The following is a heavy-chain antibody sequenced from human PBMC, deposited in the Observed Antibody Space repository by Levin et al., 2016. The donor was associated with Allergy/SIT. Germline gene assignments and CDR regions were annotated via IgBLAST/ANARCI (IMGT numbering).Heavy chain of an antibody. CDR2: ISSRDTTL. J-gene: IGHJ6*03. CDR1: GFTFSDYY. Sequence: GESLKISCAASGFTFSDYYMTWIRQAPGKGLEWVSYISSRDTTLYYADSVKGRFTISRDNAKNSLYLQMNSLRAEDTAVYYCARVGVGGYCSGSSCYGDPKYFYYYMDVWGKGTTVTVSS. D-gene: IGHD2-15*01. CDR3: ARVGVGGYCSGSSCYGDPKYFYYYMDV. V-gene: IGHV3-11*01.